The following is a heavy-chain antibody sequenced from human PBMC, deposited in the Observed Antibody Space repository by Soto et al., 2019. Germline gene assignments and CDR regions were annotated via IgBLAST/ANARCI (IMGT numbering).Heavy chain of an antibody. CDR1: GFTFSIYA. J-gene: IGHJ4*02. D-gene: IGHD4-17*01. CDR3: AKDVTVTVEGDFDS. V-gene: IGHV3-23*01. CDR2: ISGSGDST. Sequence: PGGSLRLSCAASGFTFSIYAMSWVRQAPGKGLEWVSAISGSGDSTYYADSVKGRFTISRDNSKNTLYLQMNSLRAEDMAVYYCAKDVTVTVEGDFDSWGQGTLGTVSS.